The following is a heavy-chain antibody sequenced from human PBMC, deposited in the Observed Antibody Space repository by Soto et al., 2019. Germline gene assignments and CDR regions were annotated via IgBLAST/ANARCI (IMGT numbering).Heavy chain of an antibody. CDR1: DGSISSSGDY. CDR3: GVCSSSWNPLYCSSGLAV. J-gene: IGHJ6*01. D-gene: IGHD6-13*01. Sequence: LSLRCTVADGSISSSGDYRGRIRHPPGKGLEWIGSIYYSGSTYYNPSLKSRVTISVDTSKNQFSLKLSSVTAADTAVYYCGVCSSSWNPLYCSSGLAVWGKGTTVTVFS. V-gene: IGHV4-39*01. CDR2: IYYSGST.